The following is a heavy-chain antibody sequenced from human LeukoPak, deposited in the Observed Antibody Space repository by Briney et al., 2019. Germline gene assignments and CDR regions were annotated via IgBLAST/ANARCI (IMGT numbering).Heavy chain of an antibody. Sequence: GGSLRLSCAASGFTFSSYSMNWVRQAPGKGLEWVSYISSSSSTIYYADSVKGRFTISRDNAKNSLYLQMNGLRAEDTAVYYCARSAYCGGDCSYYFDYWGQGTLVTVSS. D-gene: IGHD2-21*01. CDR1: GFTFSSYS. V-gene: IGHV3-48*01. J-gene: IGHJ4*02. CDR2: ISSSSSTI. CDR3: ARSAYCGGDCSYYFDY.